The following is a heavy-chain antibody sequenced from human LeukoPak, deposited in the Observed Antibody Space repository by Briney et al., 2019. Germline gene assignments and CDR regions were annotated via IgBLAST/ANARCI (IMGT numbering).Heavy chain of an antibody. J-gene: IGHJ5*02. V-gene: IGHV4-34*01. D-gene: IGHD2-2*01. CDR3: AKSYYCSSTSCRPLHWFDP. CDR2: INHSGST. Sequence: SETLSLTCTVSGGSISSYYWSWIRQPPGKGLEWIGEINHSGSTNYNPSLKSRVTISVDTSKNQFSLKLSSVTAADTAVYYCAKSYYCSSTSCRPLHWFDPWGQGTLVTVSS. CDR1: GGSISSYY.